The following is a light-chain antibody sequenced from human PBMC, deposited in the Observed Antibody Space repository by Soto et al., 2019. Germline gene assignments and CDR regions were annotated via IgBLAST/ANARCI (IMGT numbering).Light chain of an antibody. J-gene: IGKJ1*01. Sequence: DIQWTQSPSFLSASVGDRVTITCRASQGISSYLAWYQQKPGKAPKLLIYAASTLQSGVPSRFSGSGSGTDFTLTISSLHPDDFATYYCQQYNSYSPTFGQGTKVDIK. CDR1: QGISSY. V-gene: IGKV1-9*01. CDR3: QQYNSYSPT. CDR2: AAS.